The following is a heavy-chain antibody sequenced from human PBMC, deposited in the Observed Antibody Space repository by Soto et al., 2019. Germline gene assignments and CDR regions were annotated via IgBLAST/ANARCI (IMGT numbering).Heavy chain of an antibody. D-gene: IGHD3-22*01. J-gene: IGHJ5*02. Sequence: QMQLQASGPGLVKPWETLSLTCNVSGASVSHGYWSWIRQPPGKGLEWIGFMYFGGSFNYNPSLTSRATISVETSKNQFSMKLTSVTASDTAVYYCARSYYDSTGFAVDPWGQGTLVTVSS. V-gene: IGHV4-59*02. CDR1: GASVSHGY. CDR2: MYFGGSF. CDR3: ARSYYDSTGFAVDP.